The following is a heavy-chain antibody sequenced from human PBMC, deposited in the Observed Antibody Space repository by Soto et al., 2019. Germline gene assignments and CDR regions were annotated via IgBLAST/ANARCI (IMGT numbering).Heavy chain of an antibody. Sequence: SVKVSCKASGGTFSSYAIGCVRQAPGQGLEWMGGIIPIFGTANYAQKFQGRVTITADESTSTAYMELSSLRSEDTAVYYCARDLQVGIVATIARGHYYYYYGMDVWGQGTTVTVSS. D-gene: IGHD5-12*01. J-gene: IGHJ6*02. CDR3: ARDLQVGIVATIARGHYYYYYGMDV. CDR1: GGTFSSYA. V-gene: IGHV1-69*13. CDR2: IIPIFGTA.